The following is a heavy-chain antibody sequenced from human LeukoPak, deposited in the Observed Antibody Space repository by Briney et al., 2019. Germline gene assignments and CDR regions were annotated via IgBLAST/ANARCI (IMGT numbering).Heavy chain of an antibody. Sequence: SETLSLTCGVYGGSFSGYYWNWIRQPPGKGLEWIGEINHSGSTNYNPSLKSRVTISVDTSKNQFSLKLSSVTAADTAVYYCARLGYSYGYRVSTGYMDVWVKGTTVTISS. D-gene: IGHD5-18*01. V-gene: IGHV4-34*01. J-gene: IGHJ6*03. CDR2: INHSGST. CDR3: ARLGYSYGYRVSTGYMDV. CDR1: GGSFSGYY.